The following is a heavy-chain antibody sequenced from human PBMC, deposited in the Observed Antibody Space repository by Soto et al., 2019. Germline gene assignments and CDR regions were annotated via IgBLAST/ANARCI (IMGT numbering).Heavy chain of an antibody. V-gene: IGHV4-4*02. CDR3: TRDGDYGYSLAY. CDR2: ISHSVGA. Sequence: QVQLQESGPGLVKPSETLTLTCAVSGASISTGKWWSWVRQPPGKGLEWIGEISHSVGANYNPALRSRVTIEVDKSKNQFSLKLSVTAADTAMYYCTRDGDYGYSLAYWGQGTLVTVSS. CDR1: GASISTGKW. J-gene: IGHJ4*02. D-gene: IGHD5-18*01.